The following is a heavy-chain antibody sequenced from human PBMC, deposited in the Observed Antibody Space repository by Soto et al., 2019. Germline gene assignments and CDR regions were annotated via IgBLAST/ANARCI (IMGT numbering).Heavy chain of an antibody. CDR1: GFTFSSYA. CDR2: ISGSGGST. CDR3: ARPGAVTMIVVVITGGAFDI. V-gene: IGHV3-23*01. Sequence: GGSLRLSCAASGFTFSSYAMSWVRQAPGKGLEWVSAISGSGGSTYYADSAKGRFTISRDNSKNTLYLQMNSLRAEDTAVYYCARPGAVTMIVVVITGGAFDIWGQGTMVTVSS. D-gene: IGHD3-22*01. J-gene: IGHJ3*02.